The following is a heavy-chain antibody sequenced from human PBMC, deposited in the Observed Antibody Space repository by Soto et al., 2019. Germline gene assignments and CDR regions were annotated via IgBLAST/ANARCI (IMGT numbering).Heavy chain of an antibody. CDR2: ISGSGGST. Sequence: EVQLVESGGGLVQSGGSMRLSCAASGLTFSSYAMRWVRQAPVKGLEWVSAISGSGGSTYYADSVKGRFTISRDNSKNTLYLQMNSLRAEDTAVYYCARRGSGSYYDYWAQGTLVTVSS. V-gene: IGHV3-23*04. CDR1: GLTFSSYA. CDR3: ARRGSGSYYDY. J-gene: IGHJ4*02. D-gene: IGHD1-26*01.